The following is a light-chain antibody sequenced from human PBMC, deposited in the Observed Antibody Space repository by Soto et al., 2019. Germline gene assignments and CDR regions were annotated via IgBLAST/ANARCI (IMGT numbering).Light chain of an antibody. CDR2: GAS. Sequence: MTQSPATLAVSPGDRATLSCRARQSVSSNLAWYQQKPGQAPSLLIYGASTRATGTPARFSGSGSGTEFTLTISSLQSEDFAVYYCQQYIRWPLTFGGGTKVDIK. CDR3: QQYIRWPLT. CDR1: QSVSSN. V-gene: IGKV3-15*01. J-gene: IGKJ4*01.